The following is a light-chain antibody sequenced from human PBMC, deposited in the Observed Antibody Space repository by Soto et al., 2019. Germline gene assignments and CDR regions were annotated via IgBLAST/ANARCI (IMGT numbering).Light chain of an antibody. Sequence: QSVLTQPPSASETPGQRVTISCSGSSSNIGSNHVYWYQPLPGTAPKLLIYRNYLRPSGVPDRCSASKSATSASLAISGLRYDDEADYYCGAWDDSLSGWVFGGGTKLTVL. CDR3: GAWDDSLSGWV. J-gene: IGLJ3*02. CDR1: SSNIGSNH. V-gene: IGLV1-47*01. CDR2: RNY.